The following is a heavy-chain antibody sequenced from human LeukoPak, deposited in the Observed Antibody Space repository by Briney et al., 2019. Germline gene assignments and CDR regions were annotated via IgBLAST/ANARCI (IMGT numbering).Heavy chain of an antibody. J-gene: IGHJ4*02. CDR1: GGSISSYY. CDR3: ARAHSGTSLVGY. Sequence: SETLSLTCTVSGGSISSYYWSWIRQPPGKGLEWIGYIFYSGNTNYNPSLKSRVTISVDTSKNQFSLKLSSVTAADTAVYYCARAHSGTSLVGYWGQGTLVTVSS. D-gene: IGHD1-26*01. V-gene: IGHV4-59*13. CDR2: IFYSGNT.